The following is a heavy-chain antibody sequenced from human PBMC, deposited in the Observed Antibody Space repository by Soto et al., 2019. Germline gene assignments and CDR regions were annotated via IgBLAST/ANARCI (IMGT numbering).Heavy chain of an antibody. D-gene: IGHD3-22*01. CDR1: GYSFTSYW. V-gene: IGHV5-51*01. CDR3: ARLDYYDSSGYYYSAHFDY. CDR2: IYPGDSDT. Sequence: PGESLKISCKGSGYSFTSYWIGWVRQMPGKGLEWLGIIYPGDSDTRYSPSFQGQVTISADKSISTAYLQWSSLNASDTAMYYCARLDYYDSSGYYYSAHFDYWGQGTLVTVSS. J-gene: IGHJ4*02.